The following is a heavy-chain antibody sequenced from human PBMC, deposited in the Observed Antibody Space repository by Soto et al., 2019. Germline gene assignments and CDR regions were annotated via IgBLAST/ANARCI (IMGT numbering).Heavy chain of an antibody. J-gene: IGHJ4*02. Sequence: EVQLLESGGGLVQPGGSLRLSCAASGFTFSSYAMTWVRQAPGKGLEWVSAFSSSGSSTYYADSVKSRFTISRDNSKNTLYMQMNSMIAADTAVPYCAKAFSSSWNFDFWGQGSLVTDSS. CDR2: FSSSGSST. D-gene: IGHD6-13*01. CDR3: AKAFSSSWNFDF. V-gene: IGHV3-23*01. CDR1: GFTFSSYA.